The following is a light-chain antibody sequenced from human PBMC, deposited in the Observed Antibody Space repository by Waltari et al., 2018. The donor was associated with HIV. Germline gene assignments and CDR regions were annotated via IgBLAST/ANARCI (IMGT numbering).Light chain of an antibody. J-gene: IGKJ2*01. CDR1: QSVRSN. Sequence: EILMTQSPVSVSVSPGERATLSCRASQSVRSNLAWYQQKPGQAPRLLISAASTRATGVPDRFSASGSGTDFTLTIRSLQSEDFAIYFCQQYHKRHETFGQGTKLEIK. V-gene: IGKV3-15*01. CDR2: AAS. CDR3: QQYHKRHET.